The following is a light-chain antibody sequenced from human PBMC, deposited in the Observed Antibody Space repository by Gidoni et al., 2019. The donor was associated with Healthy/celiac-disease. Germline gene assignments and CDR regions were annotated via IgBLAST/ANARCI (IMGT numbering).Light chain of an antibody. CDR3: QQSYSTPGT. CDR2: AAS. J-gene: IGKJ1*01. V-gene: IGKV1-39*01. Sequence: DIQMTQSPSSLSASVGDRVTIPCRASQSISSYLNWYQQKPGKAPKRLIYAASSLQSGVPSRFSGSGSGTDFTLTISSLQPEDFATYYCQQSYSTPGTFGQXTKVEIK. CDR1: QSISSY.